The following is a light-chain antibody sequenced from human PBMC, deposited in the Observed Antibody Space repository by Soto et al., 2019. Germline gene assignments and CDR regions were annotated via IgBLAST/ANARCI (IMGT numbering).Light chain of an antibody. V-gene: IGKV4-1*01. J-gene: IGKJ1*01. CDR1: QSVLYSSNNKNY. CDR2: WAS. CDR3: QQYYSTLLT. Sequence: DIVMTQSPDSLAVSLGERATINCKSSQSVLYSSNNKNYLAWYQQKPGQPPKLLIYWASTRESGVPDRFSGSGSGTDFTLTISSLQAEDVAVYYCQQYYSTLLTFGQGTKVDI.